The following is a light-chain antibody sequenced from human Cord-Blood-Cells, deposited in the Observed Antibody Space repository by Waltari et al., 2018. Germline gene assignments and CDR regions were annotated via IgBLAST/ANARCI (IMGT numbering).Light chain of an antibody. CDR2: WAS. Sequence: DIVMTQSPDSLAVSLGGRATIHWTSRQSVLYSSNNKNYLAWYQQKPGQPPKLLIYWASTRESGVPDRFSGSGSGTDFTLTISSLQAEDVAVYYCQQYYSTPLTFGGGTKVEIK. CDR3: QQYYSTPLT. V-gene: IGKV4-1*01. CDR1: QSVLYSSNNKNY. J-gene: IGKJ4*01.